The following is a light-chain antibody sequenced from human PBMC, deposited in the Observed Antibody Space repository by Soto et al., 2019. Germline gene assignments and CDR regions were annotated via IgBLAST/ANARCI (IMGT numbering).Light chain of an antibody. CDR1: QGISRW. V-gene: IGKV1-5*01. CDR2: DAS. J-gene: IGKJ5*01. Sequence: GDRVTITCRASQGISRWLAWYQQEPGKAPKLLISDASSLGSGVPSRFSGSASGTEFTLTISSLQPDDFATYYCQQYNGYPITFGQGTRLEIK. CDR3: QQYNGYPIT.